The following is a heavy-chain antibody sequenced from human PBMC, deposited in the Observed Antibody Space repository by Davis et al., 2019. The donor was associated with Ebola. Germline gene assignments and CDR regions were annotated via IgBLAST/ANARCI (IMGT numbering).Heavy chain of an antibody. Sequence: GGSLRLSCAASGFTFDDYAMHWVRQAPGKGLEWVSGISWNSGSIGYADSVKGRFTISRDNAKNSLYLQMNSLRAEDTALYYCAKEGLMITFGGVIATGYFDLWGRGTLVTVSS. CDR3: AKEGLMITFGGVIATGYFDL. D-gene: IGHD3-16*02. J-gene: IGHJ2*01. CDR2: ISWNSGSI. CDR1: GFTFDDYA. V-gene: IGHV3-9*01.